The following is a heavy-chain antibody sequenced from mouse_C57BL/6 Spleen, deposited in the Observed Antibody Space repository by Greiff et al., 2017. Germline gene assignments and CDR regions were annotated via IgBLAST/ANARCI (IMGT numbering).Heavy chain of an antibody. CDR1: GFSFSDAW. J-gene: IGHJ2*01. D-gene: IGHD2-1*01. CDR2: IRNKANNHAT. Sequence: EVKLVESGGGLVQPGGSMTLSCAASGFSFSDAWLDCFRRSPQKGLEWVAEIRNKANNHATYYAESVKGRFTISRDDSKSSVYLQMNSLRAEDTGIYYCTRGNWDYWGQGTTLTVSS. V-gene: IGHV6-6*01. CDR3: TRGNWDY.